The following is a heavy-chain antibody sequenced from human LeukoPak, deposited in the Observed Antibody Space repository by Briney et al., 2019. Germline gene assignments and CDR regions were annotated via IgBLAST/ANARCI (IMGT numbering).Heavy chain of an antibody. V-gene: IGHV4-39*01. Sequence: SETLSLTCTVSGASVSGDPYYWGWIRQPPGKGLEWIGNIYYSGSTYYNPSLKSRVTISVDTSKNQFSLKLISVTAADTAVYYCARNWNDYAFDIWGQGTMVTVSP. CDR3: ARNWNDYAFDI. CDR2: IYYSGST. D-gene: IGHD1-1*01. J-gene: IGHJ3*02. CDR1: GASVSGDPYY.